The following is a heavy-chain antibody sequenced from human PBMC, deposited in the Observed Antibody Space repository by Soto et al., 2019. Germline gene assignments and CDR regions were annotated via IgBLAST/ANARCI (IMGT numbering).Heavy chain of an antibody. CDR2: ISWNSGSI. V-gene: IGHV3-9*01. CDR1: GFTFDDYA. Sequence: GGSLRLSCAASGFTFDDYAMHWVRQAPGKGLEWVSGISWNSGSIGYADSVKGRFTISRDNAKNSLYLQMNSLRAEDTALYYCAKGIVVVPNLSGMDVWGQGTTVTVSS. J-gene: IGHJ6*02. D-gene: IGHD2-2*01. CDR3: AKGIVVVPNLSGMDV.